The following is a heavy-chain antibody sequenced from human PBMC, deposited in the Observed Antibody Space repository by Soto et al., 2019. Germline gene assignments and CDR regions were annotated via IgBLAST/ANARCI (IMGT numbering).Heavy chain of an antibody. D-gene: IGHD5-12*01. CDR2: MNPDSGNT. V-gene: IGHV1-8*01. J-gene: IGHJ5*02. CDR3: ARREDGYNSFWFDP. Sequence: ASVKVSCKASGYTFINYDINWVRQATGQGLEWVGWMNPDSGNTGYAQNFQGRVTMTGNTSISSVYMELSSLTSEDTAMYYCARREDGYNSFWFDPWGQGTLVTVSS. CDR1: GYTFINYD.